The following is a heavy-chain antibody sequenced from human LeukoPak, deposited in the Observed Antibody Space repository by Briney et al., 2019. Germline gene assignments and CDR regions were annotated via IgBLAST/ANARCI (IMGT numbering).Heavy chain of an antibody. Sequence: PGGSLRLSCAASGFTFNSYAIHWVRQAPGKGLEWVAVISYDGSNKYYAESVKGRFTISRDNSKNTLYLQLNSLRPDDTAVYYCAKDRSGSYPVVPGYFDYWGQGTLVTVSS. CDR1: GFTFNSYA. CDR3: AKDRSGSYPVVPGYFDY. D-gene: IGHD1-26*01. J-gene: IGHJ4*02. V-gene: IGHV3-30*04. CDR2: ISYDGSNK.